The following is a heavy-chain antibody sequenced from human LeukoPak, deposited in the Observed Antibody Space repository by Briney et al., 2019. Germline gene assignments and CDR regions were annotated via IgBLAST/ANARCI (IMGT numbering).Heavy chain of an antibody. J-gene: IGHJ4*02. CDR2: IYYSGST. V-gene: IGHV4-39*07. Sequence: SETLSLTCTVSGGSISSSSYYWGWLRQPPGKGLEWIGSIYYSGSTYYHPSLKSRVTISVDTSKNQFSLKLSSVTAADTAVYYCARGRGIVGATYGYWGQGTLVTVSS. CDR3: ARGRGIVGATYGY. CDR1: GGSISSSSYY. D-gene: IGHD1-26*01.